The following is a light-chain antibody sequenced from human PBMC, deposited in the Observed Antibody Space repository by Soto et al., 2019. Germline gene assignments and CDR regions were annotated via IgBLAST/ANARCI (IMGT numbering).Light chain of an antibody. CDR3: QQFGTPPWT. CDR2: GIS. CDR1: QDVLNNY. J-gene: IGKJ1*01. V-gene: IGKV3-20*01. Sequence: DIVLTQSPGTLSLSPGERATLSCRASQDVLNNYLAWFQQKPGQAPRLLISGISTRATGIPDRFSGSGSGTHFTLTISRLEPEDFAVYYCQQFGTPPWTFGQGTKVDIK.